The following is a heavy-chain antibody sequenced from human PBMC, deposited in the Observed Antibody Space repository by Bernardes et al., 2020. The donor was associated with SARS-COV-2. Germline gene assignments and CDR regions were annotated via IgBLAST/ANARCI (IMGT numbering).Heavy chain of an antibody. CDR1: GFTFRNYA. J-gene: IGHJ5*02. D-gene: IGHD2-2*01. CDR2: ISGSGGGT. Sequence: GSLRLSCAASGFTFRNYAMSWVRQAPGKGLELVSTISGSGGGTYYADSVKGRLTISRDNSKNTLYLQMNSLSAEDTAVYYCTKVGCSSTTCHSAWFDPWGQGTLVTVSS. CDR3: TKVGCSSTTCHSAWFDP. V-gene: IGHV3-23*01.